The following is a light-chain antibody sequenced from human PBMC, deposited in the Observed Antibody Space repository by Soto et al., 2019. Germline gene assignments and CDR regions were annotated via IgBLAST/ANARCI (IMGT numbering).Light chain of an antibody. CDR1: SSNIGSNY. V-gene: IGLV1-47*01. Sequence: QLVLTQPPSASGTPGQRVTISCSGSSSNIGSNYVYWYQQLPGTAPKLLIYRNNQRPSGVPDRFSGSKSGTSASLAISGLRSDDEADYYCAAWDDSLSGGVFGGGTKLTVL. CDR3: AAWDDSLSGGV. CDR2: RNN. J-gene: IGLJ3*02.